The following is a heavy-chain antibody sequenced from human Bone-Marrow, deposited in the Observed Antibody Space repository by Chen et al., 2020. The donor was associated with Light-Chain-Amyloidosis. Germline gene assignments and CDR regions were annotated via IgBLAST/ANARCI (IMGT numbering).Heavy chain of an antibody. Sequence: VQLLESGPGLVRPSKTLSLTCSGEGGERKSGDYYWTWIRQPPGKGLEWIGYIYSSVSVYYNPSLKSRVSLSLDTSNNLFSLRLTSVTAADTAVYYCARGTGPANEYFDYWGQGPLVTVSS. V-gene: IGHV4-30-4*01. CDR3: ARGTGPANEYFDY. D-gene: IGHD2-8*02. CDR2: IYSSVSV. CDR1: GGERKSGDYY. J-gene: IGHJ4*02.